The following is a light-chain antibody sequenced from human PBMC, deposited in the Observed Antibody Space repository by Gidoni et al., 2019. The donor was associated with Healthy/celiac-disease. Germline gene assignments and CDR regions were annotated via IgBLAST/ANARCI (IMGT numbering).Light chain of an antibody. J-gene: IGKJ4*01. CDR2: AAS. CDR3: QQSYSTLLT. V-gene: IGKV1-39*01. Sequence: DIQMTQSPSSRSASVGDRVTITCRASQSISSYLHWYQQKPGKAPKLLIYAASSLQSGVPSRFSGSGSVTDFTLTISRLQPEDFATYYCQQSYSTLLTFGGXTKVEIK. CDR1: QSISSY.